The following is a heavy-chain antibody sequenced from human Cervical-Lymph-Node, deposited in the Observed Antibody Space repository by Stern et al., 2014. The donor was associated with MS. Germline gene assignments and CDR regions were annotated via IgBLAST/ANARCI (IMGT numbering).Heavy chain of an antibody. D-gene: IGHD3-10*01. CDR1: AFTFSSYS. J-gene: IGHJ4*02. CDR3: ARRGFGEPFDY. CDR2: ISSDSSYT. Sequence: EVQLEESGGGLVKPGGSLRLSCAASAFTFSSYSMNWVRQAPGKGLEWVSSISSDSSYTYHADLVKGRFTIYRDNAKNSLYLQMNSLRAEDTAVYYCARRGFGEPFDYWGQGTLVTVSS. V-gene: IGHV3-21*01.